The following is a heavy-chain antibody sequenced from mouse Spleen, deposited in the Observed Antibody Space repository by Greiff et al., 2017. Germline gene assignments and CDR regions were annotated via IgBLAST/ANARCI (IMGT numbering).Heavy chain of an antibody. CDR2: IDPSDSYT. CDR1: GYTFTSYW. D-gene: IGHD1-1*01. Sequence: QVQLQQPGAELVMPGASVKLSCKASGYTFTSYWMHWVKQRPGQGLEWIGEIDPSDSYTNYNQKFKGKATLTVDKSSSTAYMQLSSLTSEDSAVYYCARCGYYGSSYRFAYWGQGTLVTVSA. J-gene: IGHJ3*01. CDR3: ARCGYYGSSYRFAY. V-gene: IGHV1-69*01.